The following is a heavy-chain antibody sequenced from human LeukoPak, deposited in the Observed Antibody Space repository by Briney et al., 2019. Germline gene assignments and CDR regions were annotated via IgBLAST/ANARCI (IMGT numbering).Heavy chain of an antibody. J-gene: IGHJ4*02. V-gene: IGHV4-59*02. Sequence: SETLSLTCVVSGGSVSTYYWNWLRQPPGKGLEWIGYIDYSGTANINPSLKSRGTLSIDTYRNQFSLKLSSVTAADTAMYYCARAGGSYSFDYWGQGSRVTVSS. CDR2: IDYSGTA. CDR3: ARAGGSYSFDY. D-gene: IGHD1-26*01. CDR1: GGSVSTYY.